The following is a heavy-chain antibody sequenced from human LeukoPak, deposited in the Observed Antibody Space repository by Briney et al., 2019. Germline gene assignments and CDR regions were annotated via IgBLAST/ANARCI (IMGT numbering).Heavy chain of an antibody. CDR1: GFIFSSYA. V-gene: IGHV3-23*01. D-gene: IGHD7-27*01. CDR2: ISGSGLST. CDR3: ARDIHWAFDY. J-gene: IGHJ4*02. Sequence: GGSLRLSCAASGFIFSSYAMSWVRQVPGKGLVWVSAISGSGLSTYSADSVKGRFTISRDNSKNTLYLQMNSLRAEDTAVYYCARDIHWAFDYWGQGTVVTVSS.